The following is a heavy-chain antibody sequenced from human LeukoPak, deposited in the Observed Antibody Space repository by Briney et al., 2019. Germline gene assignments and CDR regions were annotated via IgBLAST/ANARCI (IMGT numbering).Heavy chain of an antibody. CDR3: AHRKNYYDSSVFDN. Sequence: SGPTLVNPTQTLTLTCTFSGFSLNTRGVGGGWIRQPPGRALEWLALIYWDGDRRYSPSLKSRLTITKDTSKNQVVLTMTNMDPVDTATYFCAHRKNYYDSSVFDNWGQGTLVTVSS. CDR1: GFSLNTRGVG. CDR2: IYWDGDR. J-gene: IGHJ4*02. D-gene: IGHD3-22*01. V-gene: IGHV2-5*02.